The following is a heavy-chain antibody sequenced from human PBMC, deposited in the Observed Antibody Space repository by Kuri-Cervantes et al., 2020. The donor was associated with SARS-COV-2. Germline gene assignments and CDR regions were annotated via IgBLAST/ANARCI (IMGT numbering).Heavy chain of an antibody. Sequence: GSLRLSCAVYGGSYSGYYWTWIRQPPGKGLEWIGEINHRGSTNYNPSLESRVTISEDRSNNQFSLKLSSVTAADTAVYYCARSGDYGGYYFDYWGQGTLVTVSS. CDR3: ARSGDYGGYYFDY. CDR1: GGSYSGYY. CDR2: INHRGST. D-gene: IGHD4-23*01. J-gene: IGHJ4*02. V-gene: IGHV4-34*01.